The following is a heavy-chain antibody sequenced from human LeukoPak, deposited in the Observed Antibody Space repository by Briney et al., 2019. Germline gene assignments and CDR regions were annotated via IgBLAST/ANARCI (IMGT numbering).Heavy chain of an antibody. CDR3: ARAGATVTRDAFDI. V-gene: IGHV4-61*02. D-gene: IGHD4-17*01. CDR2: IYTNGST. CDR1: GGSISSGSYY. Sequence: SQTLSLTCTVSGGSISSGSYYWSWIRQPAGKGLEWIGRIYTNGSTNYKPSLKSRVTISVDTSKNQFSLKLSSVTAADTAVYYCARAGATVTRDAFDIWGQGTMVTVSS. J-gene: IGHJ3*02.